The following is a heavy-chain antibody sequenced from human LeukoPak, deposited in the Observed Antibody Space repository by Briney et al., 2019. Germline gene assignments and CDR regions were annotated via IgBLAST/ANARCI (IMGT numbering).Heavy chain of an antibody. J-gene: IGHJ5*02. V-gene: IGHV4-59*01. CDR2: IYYSGST. CDR3: AREVAAAGTPYNWFGP. CDR1: GGSISSYY. Sequence: SETLSLTCTVSGGSISSYYWSWIRQPPGKGLEWIGYIYYSGSTNYNPSLKSRVTISVDTSKNQFSLKLSSVTAADTAVYYCAREVAAAGTPYNWFGPWGQGTLVTVSS. D-gene: IGHD6-13*01.